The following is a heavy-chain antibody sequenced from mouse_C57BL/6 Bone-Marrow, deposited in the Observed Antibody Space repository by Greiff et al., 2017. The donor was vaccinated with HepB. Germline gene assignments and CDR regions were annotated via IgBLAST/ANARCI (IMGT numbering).Heavy chain of an antibody. CDR2: IRSKSSNYAT. CDR3: VRDNAMVTTRRYYAMDY. D-gene: IGHD2-2*01. CDR1: GFTFNTYA. Sequence: EVQLVESGGGLVQPKGSLKLSCAASGFTFNTYAMHWVRQAPGKGLEWVARIRSKSSNYATYYADSVKDRFTISRDDSQSMLYLQMNNLKTEDTAMYYCVRDNAMVTTRRYYAMDYWGQGTSVTVSS. V-gene: IGHV10-3*01. J-gene: IGHJ4*01.